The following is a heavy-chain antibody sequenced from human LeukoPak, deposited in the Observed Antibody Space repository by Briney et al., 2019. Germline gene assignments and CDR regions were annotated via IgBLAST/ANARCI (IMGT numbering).Heavy chain of an antibody. CDR1: GGSISSGGYY. CDR3: ARELRGGIAAAPGWFDP. J-gene: IGHJ5*02. CDR2: IYYSGST. V-gene: IGHV4-31*03. D-gene: IGHD6-13*01. Sequence: SQTLSLTYTVSGGSISSGGYYWSWIRQHPGKGLEWIGYIYYSGSTYYNPSLKSRVTISVDTSKNQFSLKLSSVTAADTAVYYCARELRGGIAAAPGWFDPWGQGTLVTVSS.